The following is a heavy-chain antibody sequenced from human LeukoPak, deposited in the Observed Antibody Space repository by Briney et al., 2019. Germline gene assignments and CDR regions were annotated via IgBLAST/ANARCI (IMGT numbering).Heavy chain of an antibody. J-gene: IGHJ3*02. CDR3: IKRSGVAVAGTPLDAFDI. Sequence: PTGGSLRLSCAASGFTFDDHAMHWVRQAPGKSLEWVSGISWNSGSIGYAASVKGRFTISRDNAKNSLYLQMNSLRADDTALYFCIKRSGVAVAGTPLDAFDIWGQGTMVTVSS. CDR1: GFTFDDHA. V-gene: IGHV3-9*01. CDR2: ISWNSGSI. D-gene: IGHD6-19*01.